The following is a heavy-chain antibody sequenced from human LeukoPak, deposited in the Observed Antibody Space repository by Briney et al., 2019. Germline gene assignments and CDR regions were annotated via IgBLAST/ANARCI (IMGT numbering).Heavy chain of an antibody. CDR2: VSWNSGSI. V-gene: IGHV3-9*01. CDR3: AKHMSGYYGSGSYYFPDYYYGMDV. CDR1: GFTFDDYA. Sequence: PGGSLRLSCAASGFTFDDYAMHWVRQAPGKGLEWVSGVSWNSGSIDYADPVKGRFTISRDNAKNSLYPQMNSLRAEDTAFYYCAKHMSGYYGSGSYYFPDYYYGMDVWGQGTTVTVSS. J-gene: IGHJ6*02. D-gene: IGHD3-10*01.